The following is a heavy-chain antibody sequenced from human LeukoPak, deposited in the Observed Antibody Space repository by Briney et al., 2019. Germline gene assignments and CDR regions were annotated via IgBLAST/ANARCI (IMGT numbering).Heavy chain of an antibody. J-gene: IGHJ4*02. D-gene: IGHD4-17*01. Sequence: SETLSLTCTVSGRSIRSYYWSWIRQPPGKGLEWIGYIYYSGITNYNPSLKSRVTISVDTSKNQFSLKLSSVTAADTAVYYCARGGDYGDYAADYWGQGTLVTVSS. V-gene: IGHV4-59*01. CDR1: GRSIRSYY. CDR3: ARGGDYGDYAADY. CDR2: IYYSGIT.